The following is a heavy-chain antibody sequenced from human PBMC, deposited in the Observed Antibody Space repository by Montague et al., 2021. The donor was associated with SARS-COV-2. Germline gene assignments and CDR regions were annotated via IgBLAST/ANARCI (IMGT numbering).Heavy chain of an antibody. J-gene: IGHJ5*02. CDR2: IHHGGTT. V-gene: IGHV4-39*01. CDR1: GGSVSGTSYY. D-gene: IGHD2-2*01. CDR3: ARQGGPAGKHWFDP. Sequence: SETLSLTCTVSGGSVSGTSYYWAWIRQPPGKGLEWIVNIHHGGTTFYNLSLKSRVTISVDTSKNEVSLKLNSVTAADTAVYYCARQGGPAGKHWFDPWGQGTLVTVSS.